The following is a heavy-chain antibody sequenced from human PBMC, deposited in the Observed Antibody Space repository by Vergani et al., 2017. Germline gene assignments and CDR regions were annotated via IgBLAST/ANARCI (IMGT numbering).Heavy chain of an antibody. D-gene: IGHD6-13*01. Sequence: VQLVESGGGVVQPGRSLRLSCAASGFTFSSYSMNWVRQAPGKGLEWVSSISSSSSYIYYADSVKGRFTISRDNAKNSLYLQMNSLRAEDTAVYYCARGVTWSSSWYAGDYWGQGTLVTVSS. CDR3: ARGVTWSSSWYAGDY. V-gene: IGHV3-21*01. J-gene: IGHJ4*02. CDR1: GFTFSSYS. CDR2: ISSSSSYI.